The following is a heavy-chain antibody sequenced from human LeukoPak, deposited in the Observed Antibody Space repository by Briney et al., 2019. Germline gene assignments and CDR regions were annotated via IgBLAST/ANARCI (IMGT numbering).Heavy chain of an antibody. D-gene: IGHD3-10*01. J-gene: IGHJ6*02. CDR3: AKDRGLWFPHGMDV. CDR2: ISYDGSNK. Sequence: GGSLRLSCAASGFTFSSYGMHWVRPAPGKGLGWVAVISYDGSNKYYADSVKGRFSISRDNSKNTLYLQMNSLRAEDTAVYYCAKDRGLWFPHGMDVWGQGTTVTVSS. V-gene: IGHV3-30*18. CDR1: GFTFSSYG.